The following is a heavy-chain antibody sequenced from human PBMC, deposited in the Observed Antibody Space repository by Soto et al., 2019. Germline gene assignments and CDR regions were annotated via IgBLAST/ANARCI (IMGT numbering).Heavy chain of an antibody. D-gene: IGHD3-3*01. V-gene: IGHV1-2*04. CDR2: INPNSGGT. J-gene: IGHJ1*01. Sequence: ASVKVSCKASGYTFTGYYMHWVRQAPGQGLEWMGWINPNSGGTNYAQKFQGWVTMTRDTSISTAYMELSRLRSDDTAVYYCARHQARFLEWFLGRQSHYYCDGRAIWDLGTLFPVSA. CDR3: ARHQARFLEWFLGRQSHYYCDGRAI. CDR1: GYTFTGYY.